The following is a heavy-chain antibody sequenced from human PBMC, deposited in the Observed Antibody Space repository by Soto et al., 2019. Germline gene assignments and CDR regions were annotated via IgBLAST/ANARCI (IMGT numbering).Heavy chain of an antibody. J-gene: IGHJ2*01. V-gene: IGHV3-23*01. CDR1: GFTFSSYA. CDR3: AQVGPRWDLYHLYFDL. CDR2: ISGSGGST. D-gene: IGHD1-26*01. Sequence: EVQVLESGGGLVQPGGSLRLSCAASGFTFSSYALTWVRQAPGKGLEWVSSISGSGGSTYYAGSVTGRFTISRDNPKKALYLQMSIMRAENSAAYYCAQVGPRWDLYHLYFDLWGRGTLVTVSS.